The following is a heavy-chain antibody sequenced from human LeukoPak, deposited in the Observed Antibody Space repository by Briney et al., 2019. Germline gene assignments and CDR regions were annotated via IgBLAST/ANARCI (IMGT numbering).Heavy chain of an antibody. D-gene: IGHD6-19*01. CDR2: VYYSGST. V-gene: IGHV4-59*01. CDR1: GGSISPYY. CDR3: APFDIYSSGWYDDAFDI. J-gene: IGHJ3*02. Sequence: SETLSLTCAVSGGSISPYYWSWIRQPPGKGLEWIGYVYYSGSTSYNPSLKSRVTISVDTSKNQFSLGLTSVTAADTAVYYCAPFDIYSSGWYDDAFDIWGQGTMVTVSS.